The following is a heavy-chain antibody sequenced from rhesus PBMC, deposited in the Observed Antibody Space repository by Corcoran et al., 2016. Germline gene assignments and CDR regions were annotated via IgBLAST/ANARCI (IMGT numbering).Heavy chain of an antibody. CDR2: IYGSVSIT. Sequence: QLQLQESGPGLVKPSETLSVTCAVYGGSSSRSYWRWVRQAPGKGRGGGGYIYGSVSITNDTPSLRRRLTLSVDTSKNQFSLKLSLVTAADTAVYYCVSELTTVATTTRAWYFDIWGPGTPITISS. J-gene: IGHJ2*01. D-gene: IGHD4-29*01. CDR1: GGSSSRSY. V-gene: IGHV4-169*02. CDR3: VSELTTVATTTRAWYFDI.